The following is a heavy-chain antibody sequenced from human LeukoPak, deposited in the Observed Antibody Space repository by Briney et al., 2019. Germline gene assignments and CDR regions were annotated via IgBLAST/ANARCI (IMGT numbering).Heavy chain of an antibody. V-gene: IGHV3-53*01. CDR2: IYSGGSR. CDR1: GFTVRSNY. CDR3: AISSNWYNWHFDL. Sequence: GGSLRLSCAASGFTVRSNYMSWVRQAPGKGLEWVSVIYSGGSRYHADSVKGRFTISRDNSKNTLYLQMNSLRAEDTAVYYCAISSNWYNWHFDLWGRGTLVTVSS. D-gene: IGHD6-13*01. J-gene: IGHJ2*01.